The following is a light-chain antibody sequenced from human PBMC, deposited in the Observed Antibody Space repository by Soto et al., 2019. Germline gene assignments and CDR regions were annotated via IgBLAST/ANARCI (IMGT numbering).Light chain of an antibody. J-gene: IGLJ3*02. CDR2: AVN. V-gene: IGLV2-8*01. CDR1: SSDVGGYKY. Sequence: QSALTQPPSASGSPGQSVTISCTGTSSDVGGYKYVSWYQQYPGKAPKLMIYAVNKRPSGVPDRFSGSKSGNTASLTVSGLQAEDEADYYCAAWDDSLNGPVFGGGTKLTVL. CDR3: AAWDDSLNGPV.